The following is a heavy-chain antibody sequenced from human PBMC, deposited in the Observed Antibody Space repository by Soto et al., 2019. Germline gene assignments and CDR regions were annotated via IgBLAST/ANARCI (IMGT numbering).Heavy chain of an antibody. Sequence: QVQLVQSGAEVKKPGASVKVSCKASGYTFTSYDINWVRQATGQGLEWMGWMNPNSANTGYAQKSXXSVTRNRNPSRSTAYMELSSLRSAGTAAYYCAREGVRGMDVWGQGTTVTVSS. CDR2: MNPNSANT. CDR3: AREGVRGMDV. V-gene: IGHV1-8*01. J-gene: IGHJ6*02. CDR1: GYTFTSYD. D-gene: IGHD3-16*01.